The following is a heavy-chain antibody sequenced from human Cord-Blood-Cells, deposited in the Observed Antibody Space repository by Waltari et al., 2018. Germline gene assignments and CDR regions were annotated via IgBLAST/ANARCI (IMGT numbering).Heavy chain of an antibody. CDR3: ARVLRFLEWLFDY. Sequence: QVQLQQWGAGLLKPPETLSLTCAVYGGSFRGYYWSWIRQPPGKGLEWIGEINHSGSTNYNPSLKSRVTISVDTSKNQFSLKLSSVTAADTAVYYCARVLRFLEWLFDYWGQGTLVTVSS. CDR1: GGSFRGYY. CDR2: INHSGST. J-gene: IGHJ4*02. D-gene: IGHD3-3*01. V-gene: IGHV4-34*01.